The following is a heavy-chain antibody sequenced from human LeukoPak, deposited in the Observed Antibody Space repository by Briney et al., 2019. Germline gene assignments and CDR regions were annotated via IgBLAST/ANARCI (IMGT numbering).Heavy chain of an antibody. D-gene: IGHD2-15*01. J-gene: IGHJ4*02. CDR1: GYTFTGYY. CDR3: AASGYCSGGSCYGFKGEWDFDY. Sequence: ASVKVSCKASGYTFTGYYMHWVRQAPGQGLEWMGRINPNSGNTNYAQKFQERVTITRDMSTSTAYMELSSLRSEDTAVYYCAASGYCSGGSCYGFKGEWDFDYWGQGTLVTVSS. CDR2: INPNSGNT. V-gene: IGHV1-2*06.